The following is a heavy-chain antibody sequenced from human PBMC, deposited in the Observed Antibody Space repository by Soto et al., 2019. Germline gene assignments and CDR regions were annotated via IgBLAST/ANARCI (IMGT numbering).Heavy chain of an antibody. CDR2: ISAYNGNT. CDR3: ARDPAPNTYYYGSGSYSPYGIDV. J-gene: IGHJ6*02. V-gene: IGHV1-18*01. Sequence: GASVKVSCKASGYTFTSYGISWVRQAPGQGLEWMGWISAYNGNTNYAQKLQGRVTMTTDTSTSTAYMELRSLRSDDTAVYYCARDPAPNTYYYGSGSYSPYGIDVWGQGTTVTVSS. CDR1: GYTFTSYG. D-gene: IGHD3-10*01.